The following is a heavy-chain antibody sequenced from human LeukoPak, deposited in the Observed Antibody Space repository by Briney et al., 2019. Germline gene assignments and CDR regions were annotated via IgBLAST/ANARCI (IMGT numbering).Heavy chain of an antibody. D-gene: IGHD6-19*01. J-gene: IGHJ4*02. CDR3: ARSIRPPIAVTDYFDY. CDR1: GGSISSYY. V-gene: IGHV4-59*08. CDR2: IYYSGST. Sequence: SETLSLTCTVSGGSISSYYWSWIQQPPGKGLEWIGYIYYSGSTNYNPSLKSRVTISVDTSKNQFSLKLSSVTAADTAVYYCARSIRPPIAVTDYFDYWGQGTLVTVSS.